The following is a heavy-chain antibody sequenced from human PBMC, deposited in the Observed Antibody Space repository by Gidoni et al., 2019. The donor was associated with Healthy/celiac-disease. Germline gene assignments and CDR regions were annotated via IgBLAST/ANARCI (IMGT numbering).Heavy chain of an antibody. V-gene: IGHV4-39*01. CDR1: GGSISSSSYY. CDR3: ARHEGHYGSGNWFDP. Sequence: QLQLQESGPGLVKPSETLSLTCTVSGGSISSSSYYWGWIRQPPGKGLEWIGSIYYSGSTYYNPSLKSRVTISVDTSKNQFSLKLSSVTAADTAVYYCARHEGHYGSGNWFDPWGQGTLVTVSS. J-gene: IGHJ5*02. CDR2: IYYSGST. D-gene: IGHD3-10*01.